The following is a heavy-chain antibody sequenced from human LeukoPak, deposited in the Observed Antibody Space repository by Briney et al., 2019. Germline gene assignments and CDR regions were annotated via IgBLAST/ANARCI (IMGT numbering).Heavy chain of an antibody. V-gene: IGHV1-2*02. CDR2: INPNSGGT. D-gene: IGHD6-19*01. J-gene: IGHJ4*02. CDR1: GYTFTVYY. Sequence: GASVKVSCEASGYTFTVYYIHWVRQAPGQGLEWMGWINPNSGGTNYAQKFQGRVTLTGDTSITTAYMELSCLRSDDTAVYYCARGSSGPEWGQGTLVTVSS. CDR3: ARGSSGPE.